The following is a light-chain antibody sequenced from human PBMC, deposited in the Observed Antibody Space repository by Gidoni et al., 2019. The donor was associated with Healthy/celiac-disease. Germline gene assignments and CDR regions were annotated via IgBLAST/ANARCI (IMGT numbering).Light chain of an antibody. V-gene: IGKV1-39*01. CDR3: QQSYSTHPLT. Sequence: DIQMTQSPSSLSASVGDRVTITCRASQSISSYLNWYQQKPGKAPKLLIYAASILQSGVPSRFSGSGSGTDFTLTISSLQPEDFATYYWQQSYSTHPLTFGGGTKVEIK. J-gene: IGKJ4*01. CDR2: AAS. CDR1: QSISSY.